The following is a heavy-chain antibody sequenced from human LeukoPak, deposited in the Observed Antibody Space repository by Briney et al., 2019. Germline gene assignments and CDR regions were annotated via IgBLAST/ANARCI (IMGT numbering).Heavy chain of an antibody. CDR1: GFIFSNAW. J-gene: IGHJ3*02. D-gene: IGHD3-3*01. V-gene: IGHV3-21*01. CDR3: ATDLLRTDAFDI. Sequence: GSLRLSCAASGFIFSNAWMIWVRQAPGQGLEWVSSISSTSSYIYYADSVKGRFTISRDNAKNSLYLQMSSLRVEDTAVYYCATDLLRTDAFDIWGQGTMVTVSS. CDR2: ISSTSSYI.